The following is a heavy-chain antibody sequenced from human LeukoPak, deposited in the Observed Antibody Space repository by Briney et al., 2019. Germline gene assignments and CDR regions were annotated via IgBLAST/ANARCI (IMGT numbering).Heavy chain of an antibody. CDR1: GFTFSSYG. D-gene: IGHD5-18*01. CDR3: AREYSYGSLYYFDY. J-gene: IGHJ4*02. V-gene: IGHV3-30*03. Sequence: PGGSLRLSCAASGFTFSSYGMHWVRQAPGKGLEWVAVISYDGSNKYYADSVKGRFTISRDNSKNTLYLQMNSLRAEDTAVYYCAREYSYGSLYYFDYWGQGTLVTVSS. CDR2: ISYDGSNK.